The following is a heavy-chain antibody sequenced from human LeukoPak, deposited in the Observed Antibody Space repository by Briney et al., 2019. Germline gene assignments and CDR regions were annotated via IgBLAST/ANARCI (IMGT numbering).Heavy chain of an antibody. V-gene: IGHV6-1*01. J-gene: IGHJ5*02. CDR2: TYYRSTWYN. CDR1: GDIVSGNSVT. D-gene: IGHD2-2*01. CDR3: ARRLTQYDCFDP. Sequence: SQTLSLTCAISGDIVSGNSVTWNWIRQSPSRGLEWLGRTYYRSTWYNDYAVSVRGRITVNPDTSKNQFSLHLNSVTPEDTAVYYCARRLTQYDCFDPWGQGTLVTVSS.